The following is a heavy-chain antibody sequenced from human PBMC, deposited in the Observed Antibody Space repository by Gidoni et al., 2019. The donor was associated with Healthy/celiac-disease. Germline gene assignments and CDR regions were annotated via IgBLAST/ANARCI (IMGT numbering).Heavy chain of an antibody. J-gene: IGHJ6*02. CDR1: VGSFSGYY. D-gene: IGHD1-26*01. CDR2: INHSGST. CDR3: ARAGYGGYYYYYGMDV. Sequence: QVQLQQWGAGLLKPSETLSLTCAVYVGSFSGYYWSWIRQPPGKGLEWIGEINHSGSTNYNPSLKSRVTISVDTSKNQFSLKLSSVTAADTAVYYCARAGYGGYYYYYGMDVWGQGTTVTVSS. V-gene: IGHV4-34*01.